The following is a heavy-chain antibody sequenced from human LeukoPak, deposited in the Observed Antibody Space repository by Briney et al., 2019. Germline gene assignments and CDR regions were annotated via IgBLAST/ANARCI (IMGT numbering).Heavy chain of an antibody. D-gene: IGHD6-19*01. Sequence: GGSLRPSCAASGFTFSNAWMSWVRQAPGKGLEWVGLIRSKTAGGTTDYSAPVKGRFTVSRDDSKTTLYLQMNSLKAGDTAVYYCTHLGSGWYVRNWGQGTLVTVSS. V-gene: IGHV3-15*01. CDR3: THLGSGWYVRN. CDR1: GFTFSNAW. J-gene: IGHJ4*02. CDR2: IRSKTAGGTT.